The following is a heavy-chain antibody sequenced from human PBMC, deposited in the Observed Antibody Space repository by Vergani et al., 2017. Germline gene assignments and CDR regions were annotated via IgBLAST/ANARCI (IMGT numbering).Heavy chain of an antibody. J-gene: IGHJ6*03. CDR3: ARGPRIAAAGAYYYYYMDV. V-gene: IGHV4-34*01. CDR1: GGSFSGYY. Sequence: QVQLQQWGAGLLKPSETLSLTCAVYGGSFSGYYWSWIRQPPGKGLEWIGEINHSGSTNYNPSLKSRVTISVDTSTNQFSLKRSSVTAADAAVYYCARGPRIAAAGAYYYYYMDVWGKGTTVTVSS. D-gene: IGHD6-13*01. CDR2: INHSGST.